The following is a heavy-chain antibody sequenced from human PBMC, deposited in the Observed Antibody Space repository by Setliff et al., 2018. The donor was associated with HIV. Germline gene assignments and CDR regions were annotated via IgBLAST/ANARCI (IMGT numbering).Heavy chain of an antibody. D-gene: IGHD5-18*01. J-gene: IGHJ4*02. CDR2: IYYDRST. CDR1: DGFISRSGNW. Sequence: PSETLSLTCTVSDGFISRSGNWWGWIRQPPGKGLEWIGYIYYDRSTKYNPSLKSRVTMSVDTSKNQFSLNLSSVTALDTAVYYCARIETSMSDWGQGILVTVS. CDR3: ARIETSMSD. V-gene: IGHV4-28*06.